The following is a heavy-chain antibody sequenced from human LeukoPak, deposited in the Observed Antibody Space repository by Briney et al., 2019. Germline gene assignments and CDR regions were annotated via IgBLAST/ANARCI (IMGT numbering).Heavy chain of an antibody. CDR3: ARDDSGWYYFDY. V-gene: IGHV3-9*01. CDR1: GFTFDDYA. D-gene: IGHD6-19*01. Sequence: PGGSLRLSCAASGFTFDDYAMHWVRQAPGKGLEWVSGISWNSGSIGYADSVKGRFTISRDNSKNTLYLQMNSLRAEDTAVYYCARDDSGWYYFDYWGQGTLVTVSS. J-gene: IGHJ4*02. CDR2: ISWNSGSI.